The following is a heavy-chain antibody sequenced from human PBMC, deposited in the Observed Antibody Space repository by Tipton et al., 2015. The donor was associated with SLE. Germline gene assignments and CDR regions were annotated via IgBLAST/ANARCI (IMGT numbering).Heavy chain of an antibody. V-gene: IGHV4-59*01. CDR1: GGSISTYH. J-gene: IGHJ6*03. CDR3: ARGTKLGNHYYYYYMDV. Sequence: TLSLTCTVSGGSISTYHWSWIRQPPGKGLEWIGYIYYSGSTNYNPSLKSRVTISVDTSKNQFSLKLSSVTAADTAVYYCARGTKLGNHYYYYYMDVWGKGTTVTVSS. D-gene: IGHD7-27*01. CDR2: IYYSGST.